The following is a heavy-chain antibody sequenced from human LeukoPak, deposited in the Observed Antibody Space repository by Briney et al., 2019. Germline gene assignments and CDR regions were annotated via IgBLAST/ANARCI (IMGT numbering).Heavy chain of an antibody. CDR2: ISSSSSTI. Sequence: GGSLRLSCAASGFTFSSYSMNWVRQAPGKGLEWVSYISSSSSTIYYADPVKGRFTISRDNAKNSLYLQMNSLRAEDTAVYYCAREDYYDSSGSAFDIWGQGTMVTVSS. D-gene: IGHD3-22*01. J-gene: IGHJ3*02. CDR1: GFTFSSYS. V-gene: IGHV3-48*01. CDR3: AREDYYDSSGSAFDI.